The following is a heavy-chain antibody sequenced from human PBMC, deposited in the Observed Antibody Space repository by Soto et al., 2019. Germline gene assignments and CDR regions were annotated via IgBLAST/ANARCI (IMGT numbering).Heavy chain of an antibody. CDR2: NNTGNGHT. CDR3: AYDSSGYLDY. J-gene: IGHJ4*02. CDR1: GYSFTSSA. Sequence: QVHLVQSGAEVKKPGASVRVSCKASGYSFTSSAMHWVRQAPGQGLEWMGWNNTGNGHTKYSEKFQGRVTITRDTSASTAYMEVSSLRSEDTAAYYCAYDSSGYLDYWGQGTLVTVSS. D-gene: IGHD3-22*01. V-gene: IGHV1-3*04.